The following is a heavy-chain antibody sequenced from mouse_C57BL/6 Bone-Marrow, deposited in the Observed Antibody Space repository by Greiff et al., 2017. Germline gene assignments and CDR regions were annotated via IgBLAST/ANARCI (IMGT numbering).Heavy chain of an antibody. Sequence: EVKVVESGEGLVKPGGSLKLSCAASGFTFSSYAMSWVRQTPEKRLEWVAYISSGGDYIYYADTVKGRFTISRDNARNTLYLQMSSLKSEDTAMYYCTRAPNWYFEVWGTGTTVTVSA. CDR2: ISSGGDYI. V-gene: IGHV5-9-1*02. J-gene: IGHJ1*03. CDR1: GFTFSSYA. CDR3: TRAPNWYFEV.